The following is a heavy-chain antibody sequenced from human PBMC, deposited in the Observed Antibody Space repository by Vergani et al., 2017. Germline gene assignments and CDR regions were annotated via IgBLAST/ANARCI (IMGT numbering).Heavy chain of an antibody. CDR3: ARVGPDYGGNPHFDY. CDR2: IIPIFGTA. CDR1: GGTFSSYT. Sequence: QVQLVQSGAEVKKPGSSVKVSCKASGGTFSSYTISWVRQAPGQGLEWMGRIIPIFGTANYAQKFQGRVTITADESTSTAYMELSSLRSEDTAVYYCARVGPDYGGNPHFDYWGQGTLVTVSS. J-gene: IGHJ4*02. D-gene: IGHD4-23*01. V-gene: IGHV1-69*08.